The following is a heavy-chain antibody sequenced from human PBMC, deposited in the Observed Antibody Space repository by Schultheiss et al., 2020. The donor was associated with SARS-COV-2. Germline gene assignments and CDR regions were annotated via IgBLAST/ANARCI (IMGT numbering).Heavy chain of an antibody. CDR2: IDAGGGGT. J-gene: IGHJ5*02. V-gene: IGHV3-23*01. CDR3: ARSINSDSNR. CDR1: GFTFSTYG. D-gene: IGHD2/OR15-2a*01. Sequence: GESLKISCVVSGFTFSTYGMSWVRQAPGKGLQWVSGIDAGGGGTYYSDSARGRFTISRDIFRNTLHLQMNNLRADDTATYYCARSINSDSNRWGQGTLVTVSS.